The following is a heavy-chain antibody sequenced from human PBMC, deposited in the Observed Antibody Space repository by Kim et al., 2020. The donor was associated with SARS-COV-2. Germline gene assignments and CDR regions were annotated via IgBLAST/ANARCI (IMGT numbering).Heavy chain of an antibody. J-gene: IGHJ4*02. Sequence: NYNPSLKSRLTMSVEKSKNQFSLRLSSVTAADTAVYYCATAGYSSGWYDYWGQGTLVTVSS. CDR3: ATAGYSSGWYDY. V-gene: IGHV4-4*02. D-gene: IGHD6-19*01.